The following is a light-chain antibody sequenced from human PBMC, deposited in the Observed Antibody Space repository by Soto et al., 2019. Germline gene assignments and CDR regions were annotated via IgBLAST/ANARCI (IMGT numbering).Light chain of an antibody. J-gene: IGKJ1*01. V-gene: IGKV3-20*01. Sequence: EIVLTQSPCALSLSPGERATLSCRASQSVSSSYLVWHQQKPGQAPRLLIYAASRRATGIPDRFSGSGSGTDFTLTISRLEPEDFAVYYCQQYGSSPWTFGRGTKVDNK. CDR3: QQYGSSPWT. CDR2: AAS. CDR1: QSVSSSY.